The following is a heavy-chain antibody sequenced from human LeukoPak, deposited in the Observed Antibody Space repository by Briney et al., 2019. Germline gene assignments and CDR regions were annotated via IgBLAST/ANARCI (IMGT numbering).Heavy chain of an antibody. D-gene: IGHD1-1*01. CDR1: GFTFTDSY. V-gene: IGHV3-11*06. Sequence: GGSLRLSCAASGFTFTDSYMTWVRQAPGKGLEWLSYISGSGGDTNYADSVRGRFTISGDNAKNSLYLQMNSLRVEDTAAYYCARDPRTVRIWGQGTLVTVSS. CDR2: ISGSGGDT. CDR3: ARDPRTVRI. J-gene: IGHJ4*02.